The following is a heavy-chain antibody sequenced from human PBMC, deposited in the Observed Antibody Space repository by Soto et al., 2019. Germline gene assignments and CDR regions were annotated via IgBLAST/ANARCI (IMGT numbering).Heavy chain of an antibody. D-gene: IGHD2-15*01. J-gene: IGHJ4*01. Sequence: WYDGSHQEYVESVKGRFTISRDNSKRTLYLQMNSLRAEDTALYYCARGGDIVTTTRYFDYWGQGTLVTV. V-gene: IGHV3-33*01. CDR3: ARGGDIVTTTRYFDY. CDR2: WYDGSHQ.